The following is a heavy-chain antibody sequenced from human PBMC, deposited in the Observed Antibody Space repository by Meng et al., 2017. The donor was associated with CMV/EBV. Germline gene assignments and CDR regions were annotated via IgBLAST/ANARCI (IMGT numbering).Heavy chain of an antibody. CDR2: ISSSGSTI. Sequence: GESLKISCAASGFTFSSYEMNWVRQAPGKGLEWVSYISSSGSTIYYADSVKGRFTISRDNAKNSLYLQMNSLSAEDTAVYYCARTPPGYSSSRCAFDIWGQGTMVTVSS. J-gene: IGHJ3*02. V-gene: IGHV3-48*03. CDR3: ARTPPGYSSSRCAFDI. CDR1: GFTFSSYE. D-gene: IGHD6-13*01.